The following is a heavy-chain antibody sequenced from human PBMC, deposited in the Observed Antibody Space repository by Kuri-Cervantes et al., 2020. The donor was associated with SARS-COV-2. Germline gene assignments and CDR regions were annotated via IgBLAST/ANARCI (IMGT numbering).Heavy chain of an antibody. V-gene: IGHV3-21*01. CDR2: ISSSSSYV. CDR3: ASDRVGASDY. Sequence: GGSLRLSCAASGFTFSSYSMNWVRQAPGKGLEWVSSISSSSSYVYYADSVKGRFTISRDNAKNSLYLQMNSLRAEDTAVYYCASDRVGASDYWGQGTLVTVSS. D-gene: IGHD1-26*01. CDR1: GFTFSSYS. J-gene: IGHJ4*02.